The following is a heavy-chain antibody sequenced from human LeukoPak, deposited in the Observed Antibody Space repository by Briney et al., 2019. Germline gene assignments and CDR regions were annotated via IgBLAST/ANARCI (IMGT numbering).Heavy chain of an antibody. D-gene: IGHD3-10*01. CDR3: ASRVTMVRGVTYYGMDV. J-gene: IGHJ6*02. CDR2: INHSGST. V-gene: IGHV4-34*01. Sequence: SETLSLTCAVYGGSFSGYYWSWIRQPPGKGLEWIGEINHSGSTNYNPSLKSRVTISVDTSKNQFSLKLSSVTAADTAVYYCASRVTMVRGVTYYGMDVWGQGTTVTVSS. CDR1: GGSFSGYY.